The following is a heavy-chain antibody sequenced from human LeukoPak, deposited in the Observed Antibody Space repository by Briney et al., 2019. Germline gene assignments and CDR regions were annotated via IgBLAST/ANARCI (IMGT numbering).Heavy chain of an antibody. Sequence: GGSLRLSCAASGFTFSNAWMSWVRQAPGKGLEWVGRIKSKTDGGTTDYAAPVKGRLTISRDDSKITLYLQMNSLKTEDTAVYYCTGRITMIRGVITNFDSWGQGTLVTVSS. CDR2: IKSKTDGGTT. V-gene: IGHV3-15*01. CDR3: TGRITMIRGVITNFDS. D-gene: IGHD3-10*01. J-gene: IGHJ4*02. CDR1: GFTFSNAW.